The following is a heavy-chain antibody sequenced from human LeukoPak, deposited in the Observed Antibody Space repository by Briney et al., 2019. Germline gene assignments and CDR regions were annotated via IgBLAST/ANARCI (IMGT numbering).Heavy chain of an antibody. CDR3: ARYGIAARTSAFDI. J-gene: IGHJ3*02. CDR1: GFTFSSYS. Sequence: GGSLRLSCAASGFTFSSYSMNWVRQAPGKGLVWVSSISSSSSYIYYADSVKGRFTISRDNAKNSLYLQTNSLRAEDTAVYYCARYGIAARTSAFDIWGQGTMVTVSS. D-gene: IGHD6-25*01. CDR2: ISSSSSYI. V-gene: IGHV3-21*01.